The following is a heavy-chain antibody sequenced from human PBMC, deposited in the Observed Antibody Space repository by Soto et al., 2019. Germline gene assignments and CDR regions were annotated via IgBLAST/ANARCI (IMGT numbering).Heavy chain of an antibody. D-gene: IGHD3-3*01. CDR2: ISGSDGIT. CDR1: GFTFSSYA. CDR3: VKDAFGVGVLFDY. V-gene: IGHV3-23*01. Sequence: EVQLLESGGGLVQPGGSLRLSCAASGFTFSSYAMSWVRQAPGKGLEWVSSISGSDGITYYADSVEGRFTISRDNSKNTRYLHMSSLRAEDTAIYHCVKDAFGVGVLFDYWGRGTLVTGSS. J-gene: IGHJ4*02.